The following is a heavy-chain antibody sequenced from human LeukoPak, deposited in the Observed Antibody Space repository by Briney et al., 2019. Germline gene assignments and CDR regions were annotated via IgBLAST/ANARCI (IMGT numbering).Heavy chain of an antibody. Sequence: SETLSLTCTVSGDSIGSGSYYWSWIRQPAGKGLEWIGRIYTSGSTKYNPSLKSRVTISLDTSKNQFSLKLSSVTAADTAVYYCARDSPRDGYNYWSNDAFDIWGQGTMVTVSS. CDR3: ARDSPRDGYNYWSNDAFDI. D-gene: IGHD5-24*01. CDR1: GDSIGSGSYY. J-gene: IGHJ3*02. V-gene: IGHV4-61*02. CDR2: IYTSGST.